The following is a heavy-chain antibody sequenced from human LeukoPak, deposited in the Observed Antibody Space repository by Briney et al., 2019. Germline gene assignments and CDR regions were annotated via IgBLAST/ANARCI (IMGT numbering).Heavy chain of an antibody. V-gene: IGHV1-69*05. CDR1: GGTFSSYA. D-gene: IGHD5-12*01. CDR2: IIPIFGTA. CDR3: ASSGYPEDAFDI. J-gene: IGHJ3*02. Sequence: SVKVSCKASGGTFSSYAISWVRQAPGQGLEWMGGIIPIFGTANYAQKFQGRVTITTDESTSTAYMELGSLRSEDTAVYYCASSGYPEDAFDIWGQGTMVTVSS.